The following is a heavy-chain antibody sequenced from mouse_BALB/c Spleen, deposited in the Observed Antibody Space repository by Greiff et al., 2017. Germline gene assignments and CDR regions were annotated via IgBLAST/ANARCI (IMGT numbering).Heavy chain of an antibody. Sequence: VQLQQSGPELVKPGASVRISCKASGYTFTSYYIHWVKQRPGQGLEWIGWIYPGNVNTKYNEKFKGKATLTADKSSSTAYMQLSSLTSEDSAVYFCASYGNYGGVDYWGQGTSVTVSS. D-gene: IGHD2-1*01. CDR1: GYTFTSYY. V-gene: IGHV1S56*01. CDR2: IYPGNVNT. CDR3: ASYGNYGGVDY. J-gene: IGHJ4*01.